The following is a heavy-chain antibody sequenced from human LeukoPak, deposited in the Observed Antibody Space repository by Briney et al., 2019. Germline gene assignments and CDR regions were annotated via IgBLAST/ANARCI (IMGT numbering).Heavy chain of an antibody. CDR2: ISAYNGNT. D-gene: IGHD5-18*01. V-gene: IGHV1-18*04. CDR3: ARGFHGYSYGD. J-gene: IGHJ4*02. CDR1: GYTFTGYY. Sequence: GASVKVSCKASGYTFTGYYMHWVRQAPGQGLEWMGWISAYNGNTNYAQKLQGRVTMTTDTSTSTAYMELRSLRSDDTAVYYCARGFHGYSYGDWGQGTLVTASS.